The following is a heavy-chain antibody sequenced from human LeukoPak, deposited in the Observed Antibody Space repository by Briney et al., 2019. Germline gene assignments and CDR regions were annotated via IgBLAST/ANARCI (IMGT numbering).Heavy chain of an antibody. CDR1: ADSVSSNSAV. Sequence: SQTLSLACAISADSVSSNSAVWNWIRQYPSRGLEWLGRTFYRSKWYNDYAVSVKSRITINPDTSKNQFSLQLNSVTPEDTAVYYCARDADLDYWYFDLWGRGTLVTVSS. V-gene: IGHV6-1*01. CDR2: TFYRSKWYN. J-gene: IGHJ2*01. CDR3: ARDADLDYWYFDL.